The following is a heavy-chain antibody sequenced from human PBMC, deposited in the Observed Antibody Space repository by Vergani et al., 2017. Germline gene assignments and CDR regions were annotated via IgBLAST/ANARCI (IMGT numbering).Heavy chain of an antibody. Sequence: QLQLQESGPGLVKPSETLSLTCTVSGGSISSSSYYWGWIRQPPGKGLEWIGSIYYSGSTYYNPSLKIRVTISVDTSKNQFSLKLSSVTAAGTAVYYCARDSVIAAAGSFDYWGQGTLVTVSS. V-gene: IGHV4-39*07. D-gene: IGHD6-13*01. CDR2: IYYSGST. CDR1: GGSISSSSYY. CDR3: ARDSVIAAAGSFDY. J-gene: IGHJ4*02.